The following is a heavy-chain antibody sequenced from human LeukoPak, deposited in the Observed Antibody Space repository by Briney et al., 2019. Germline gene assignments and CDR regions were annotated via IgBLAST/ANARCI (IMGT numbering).Heavy chain of an antibody. CDR3: ARDRSTYCSSTSCLNDAFDI. CDR2: ISHSGVST. D-gene: IGHD2-2*01. Sequence: GGSLRLSCAASGFTSSSYAMSWVRQAPGKGLEWVSAISHSGVSTHYADSVKGRFTISRDNSRNTLYLQMNSLRAEDTAVYYCARDRSTYCSSTSCLNDAFDIWGQGTMVTVSS. CDR1: GFTSSSYA. V-gene: IGHV3-23*01. J-gene: IGHJ3*02.